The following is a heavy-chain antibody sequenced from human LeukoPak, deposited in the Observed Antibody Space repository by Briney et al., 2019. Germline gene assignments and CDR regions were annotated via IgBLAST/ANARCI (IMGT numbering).Heavy chain of an antibody. Sequence: SETLSLTSAVYAWSFSGYYWSWIRQPPGQGLGWIGKINHSGSTNYNQSLNSLATISVDTSKNQFSLKLSSVTAADTVVYFCAGGRELAKRTLGRSSTWSRGGSDYWGQGTLVTVSS. CDR1: AWSFSGYY. CDR3: AGGRELAKRTLGRSSTWSRGGSDY. V-gene: IGHV4-34*01. D-gene: IGHD6-13*01. J-gene: IGHJ4*02. CDR2: INHSGST.